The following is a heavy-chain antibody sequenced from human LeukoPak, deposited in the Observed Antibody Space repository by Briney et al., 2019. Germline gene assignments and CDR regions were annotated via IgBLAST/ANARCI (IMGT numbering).Heavy chain of an antibody. CDR1: GFSFSNYG. V-gene: IGHV1-2*02. D-gene: IGHD3-16*02. CDR2: INPNSGGT. Sequence: GGSLRLSCAASGFSFSNYGMHWVRQAPGQGLEWMGWINPNSGGTNYAQKFQGRVTMTRDTSISTAYMELSRLRSDDTAVYYCARVASRYVWGSYRGYFDYWGQGTLVTVSS. CDR3: ARVASRYVWGSYRGYFDY. J-gene: IGHJ4*02.